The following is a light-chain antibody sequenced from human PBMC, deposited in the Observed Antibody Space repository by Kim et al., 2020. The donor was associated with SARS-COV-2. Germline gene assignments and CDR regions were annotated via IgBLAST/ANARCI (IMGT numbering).Light chain of an antibody. CDR2: GDC. Sequence: ELTQPPSASVTPGQRVTISCSGSKSNVGNNPVNWYQQFPGTAPKLLIYGDCQRPSGVFDRFSGSKSGTSASLAIGGLHSEDEADYYCAAWDGSLNVWVFGGGTQLTVL. CDR1: KSNVGNNP. CDR3: AAWDGSLNVWV. J-gene: IGLJ3*02. V-gene: IGLV1-44*01.